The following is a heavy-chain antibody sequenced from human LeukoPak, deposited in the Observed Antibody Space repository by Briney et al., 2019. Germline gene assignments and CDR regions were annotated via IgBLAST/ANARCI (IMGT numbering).Heavy chain of an antibody. Sequence: GGSLRLSCAASGFTFSSYGMHWVRQAPGKGLEWVAFIRYDGSNKYYADSVKGRFTISRDNSKNTLYLQMNSLRAEDTAVYYCAKDSRAVGYCSSTSCYRAFDPWGQGTLVTVSS. V-gene: IGHV3-30*02. CDR3: AKDSRAVGYCSSTSCYRAFDP. CDR2: IRYDGSNK. CDR1: GFTFSSYG. D-gene: IGHD2-2*02. J-gene: IGHJ5*02.